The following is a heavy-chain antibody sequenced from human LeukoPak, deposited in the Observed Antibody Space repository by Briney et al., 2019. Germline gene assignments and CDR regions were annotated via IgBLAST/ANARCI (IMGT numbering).Heavy chain of an antibody. Sequence: SETLSLTCTVSGGSVSSGSYYWSWIRQPPGKGLEWIGYIYYSGSTNYNPSLKSQVTISVDTSKNQFSLKLSSVTAADTAVYYCARVTTWGSVLDYWGQGTLVTVSS. CDR1: GGSVSSGSYY. J-gene: IGHJ4*02. CDR3: ARVTTWGSVLDY. V-gene: IGHV4-61*01. D-gene: IGHD7-27*01. CDR2: IYYSGST.